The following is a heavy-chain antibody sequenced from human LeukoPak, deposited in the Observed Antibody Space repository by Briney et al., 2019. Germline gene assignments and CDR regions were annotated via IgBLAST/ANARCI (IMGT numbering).Heavy chain of an antibody. J-gene: IGHJ5*02. D-gene: IGHD2-2*01. CDR3: ARHSPFFCSSTSCYDNWFDP. CDR2: IYYSGST. V-gene: IGHV4-39*01. CDR1: GGSISSSSYD. Sequence: SETRSLTCSVSGGSISSSSYDWGWIRQPPGKGLEWIGSIYYSGSTYYNPSLKSRVTISVDTSKNQFSLKLSSVTAADTAVYYCARHSPFFCSSTSCYDNWFDPWGQGTLVTVSS.